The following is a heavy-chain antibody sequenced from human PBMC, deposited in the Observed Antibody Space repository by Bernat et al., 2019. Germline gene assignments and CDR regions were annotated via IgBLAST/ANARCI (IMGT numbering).Heavy chain of an antibody. Sequence: QLQLQESGPGLVKPSETLSLTCTVSGGSISSSSYYWGWIRQPPGKGLEWIGSIYYSGSTYYNPSLKSRVTIAVDTSKNQFSLKLGSVTAADAAVYYCARLIYRRWLQLMSWFDPWGQGTLVTVSS. J-gene: IGHJ5*02. CDR2: IYYSGST. CDR1: GGSISSSSYY. D-gene: IGHD5-24*01. CDR3: ARLIYRRWLQLMSWFDP. V-gene: IGHV4-39*01.